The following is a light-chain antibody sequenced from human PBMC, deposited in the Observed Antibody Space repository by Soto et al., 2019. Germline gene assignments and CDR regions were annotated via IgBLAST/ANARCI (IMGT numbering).Light chain of an antibody. CDR2: GAS. V-gene: IGKV3-20*01. Sequence: IVLTQSPGTLSLSPGERATLSCRASQSVSSSYLAWYQQKPGQAPRLLIYGASSRATGIPDGFSGSGSGTDFTLTISRLEPEDFAVYYCQQYGGSPYTFGQGTKLEI. J-gene: IGKJ2*01. CDR1: QSVSSSY. CDR3: QQYGGSPYT.